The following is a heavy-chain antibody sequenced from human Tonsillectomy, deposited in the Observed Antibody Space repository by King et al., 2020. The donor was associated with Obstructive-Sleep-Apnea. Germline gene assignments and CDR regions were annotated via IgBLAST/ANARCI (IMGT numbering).Heavy chain of an antibody. CDR3: ARDRANWRSHSVAAAGGFAY. V-gene: IGHV3-30*04. CDR1: GFTFSSYA. Sequence: VQLVESGGGVVQPGRSLRLSCAASGFTFSSYAMHWVRQAPGKGLKWVAAVSYDGINKYYADSVKGRFTISRDNSKNTLYLQMNSLRAEDTAVYYCARDRANWRSHSVAAAGGFAYWGQGTLVTVSS. CDR2: VSYDGINK. J-gene: IGHJ4*02. D-gene: IGHD6-13*01.